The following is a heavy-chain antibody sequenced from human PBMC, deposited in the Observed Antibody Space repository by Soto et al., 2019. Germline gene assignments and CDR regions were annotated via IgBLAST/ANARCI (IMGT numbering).Heavy chain of an antibody. V-gene: IGHV1-3*01. CDR1: GYTFTSYA. J-gene: IGHJ4*02. CDR2: INAGNGNT. Sequence: VASVKVSCKASGYTFTSYAMHWVRQAPGQRLEWMGWINAGNGNTKYSQKFQGRVTITRDTSASTAYMELSSLRSEDTAVYYCARDPDLTYYYDSSGLLFDYWGQGTLVTVSS. CDR3: ARDPDLTYYYDSSGLLFDY. D-gene: IGHD3-22*01.